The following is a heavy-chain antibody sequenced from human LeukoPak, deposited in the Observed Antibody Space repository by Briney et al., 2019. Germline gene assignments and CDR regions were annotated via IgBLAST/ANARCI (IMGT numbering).Heavy chain of an antibody. D-gene: IGHD1-1*01. CDR1: GFTVSSNY. CDR2: IYSGGST. Sequence: GGSLRLSCAASGFTVSSNYMSWVRQAPGKGLEWVSVIYSGGSTYYADSVKGRFTISRDNSKNTLYLQMNSLRAEDTAVYYCARTGNPASGDYWGQGTLVTVSS. V-gene: IGHV3-53*01. J-gene: IGHJ4*02. CDR3: ARTGNPASGDY.